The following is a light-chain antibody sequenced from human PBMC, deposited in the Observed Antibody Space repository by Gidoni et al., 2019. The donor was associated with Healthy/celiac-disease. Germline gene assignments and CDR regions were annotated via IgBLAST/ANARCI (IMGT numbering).Light chain of an antibody. J-gene: IGLJ2*01. Sequence: QSVLTQPPSASGAPGQRVTISCTGSRSNIGPGYDVHWYQQLPGTAPKLLIYDNNNRPSGVPDRFSGSKSGTSASLAITGLQAEDEADYYCQSYDSSLSGSGVFGGGTKLTVL. CDR3: QSYDSSLSGSGV. CDR2: DNN. V-gene: IGLV1-40*01. CDR1: RSNIGPGYD.